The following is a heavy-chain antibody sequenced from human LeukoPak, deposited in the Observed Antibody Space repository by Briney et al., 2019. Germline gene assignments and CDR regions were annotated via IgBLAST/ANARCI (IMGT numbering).Heavy chain of an antibody. J-gene: IGHJ6*02. CDR1: GYTLTGYY. V-gene: IGHV1-2*02. CDR3: ARGKGGPITIFGVVMTPRTYYYYGMDV. D-gene: IGHD3-3*01. CDR2: INPNSGGT. Sequence: GASVKVSCKASGYTLTGYYMHWVRQAPGQGLEWMGWINPNSGGTDYAQKFQGRVTMTKDTSISTAYMELSRLRSDDTAVYYCARGKGGPITIFGVVMTPRTYYYYGMDVWGQGTTVTVSS.